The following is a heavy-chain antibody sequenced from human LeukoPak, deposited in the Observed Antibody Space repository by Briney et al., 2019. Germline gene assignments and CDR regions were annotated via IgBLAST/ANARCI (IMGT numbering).Heavy chain of an antibody. J-gene: IGHJ4*02. CDR3: AKGRIAAAGTPYYFDY. D-gene: IGHD6-13*01. Sequence: GGSLRLSCAASGFTFSSYAMSWVRQAPGKGLEWVSAISGSGGSTYYADSVEGRFTISRDNSKNTLYLQMNSLRAEDTAVYYCAKGRIAAAGTPYYFDYWGQGTLVTVSS. CDR2: ISGSGGST. V-gene: IGHV3-23*01. CDR1: GFTFSSYA.